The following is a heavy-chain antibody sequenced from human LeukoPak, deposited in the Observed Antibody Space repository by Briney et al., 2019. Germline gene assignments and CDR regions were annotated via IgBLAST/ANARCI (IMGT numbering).Heavy chain of an antibody. D-gene: IGHD4/OR15-4a*01. CDR1: GYTFTSYG. J-gene: IGHJ3*02. CDR2: INPSGGST. Sequence: ASVKVSCKASGYTFTSYGISWVRQAPGQGLEWMGIINPSGGSTSYAQKFQGRVTMTRDMSTSTVYMELSSLRSEDTAVYYCATPGGANWDDAFDIWGQGTMVTVSS. V-gene: IGHV1-46*01. CDR3: ATPGGANWDDAFDI.